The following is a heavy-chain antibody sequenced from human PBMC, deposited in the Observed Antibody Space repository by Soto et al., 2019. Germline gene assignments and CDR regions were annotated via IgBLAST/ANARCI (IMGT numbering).Heavy chain of an antibody. CDR1: GFSVSSNY. D-gene: IGHD2-2*01. J-gene: IGHJ4*02. CDR2: IYSGGST. CDR3: ARGDPTSSFNS. Sequence: PGGSLRLACAASGFSVSSNYMSWVRQAPGKGLEWVSVIYSGGSTFYADSVKGRFTISRDNSKNTLYLQMNSLRAQDTAVYYCARGDPTSSFNSWGQGTLVTVSS. V-gene: IGHV3-53*01.